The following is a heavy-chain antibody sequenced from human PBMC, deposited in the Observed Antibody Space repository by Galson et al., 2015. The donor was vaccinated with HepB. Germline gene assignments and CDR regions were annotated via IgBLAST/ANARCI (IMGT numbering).Heavy chain of an antibody. CDR1: GGTFSSYA. CDR3: ASQRGGVTGAFDI. J-gene: IGHJ3*02. D-gene: IGHD3-16*01. V-gene: IGHV1-69*04. Sequence: SCKASGGTFSSYAISWVRQAPGQGLEWMGRIIPILGIANYAQKFQGRVTITADKSTSTAYMELSSLRSEDTAVYYCASQRGGVTGAFDIWGQGTMVTVSS. CDR2: IIPILGIA.